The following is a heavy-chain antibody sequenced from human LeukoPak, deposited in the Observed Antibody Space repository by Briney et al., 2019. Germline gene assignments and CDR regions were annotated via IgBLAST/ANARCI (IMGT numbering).Heavy chain of an antibody. D-gene: IGHD3-3*01. J-gene: IGHJ6*02. CDR1: GYTFTSYD. Sequence: ASVKVSCKASGYTFTSYDINWVRQATGQGLEWMGWMNPNSGNTGYAQKFQGRVTMTRNTSISTAYMELSSLRSEDTAVYYCARAEASYDFWSGYYTSFGYYYGMDAWGQGTTVTVSS. CDR2: MNPNSGNT. V-gene: IGHV1-8*01. CDR3: ARAEASYDFWSGYYTSFGYYYGMDA.